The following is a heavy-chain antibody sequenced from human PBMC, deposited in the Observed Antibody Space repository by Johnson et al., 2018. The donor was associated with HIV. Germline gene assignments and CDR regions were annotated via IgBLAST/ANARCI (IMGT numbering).Heavy chain of an antibody. D-gene: IGHD5-12*01. V-gene: IGHV3-30*04. Sequence: QVLLVESGGGLVQPGGSLRLSCAASGFTFSSYAMHWVRQAPGKGLEWVAVISYDGSNKYYAESLKGRFTISRDNSKNTLYLQMNSLRTDDTAVYYCASGDDDGFCGQGTLVTVSS. J-gene: IGHJ3*01. CDR3: ASGDDDGF. CDR2: ISYDGSNK. CDR1: GFTFSSYA.